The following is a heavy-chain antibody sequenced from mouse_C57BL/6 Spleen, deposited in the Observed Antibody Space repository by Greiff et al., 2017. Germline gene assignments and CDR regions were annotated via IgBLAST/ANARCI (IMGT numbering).Heavy chain of an antibody. Sequence: EVQLQQSGPELVKPGASVKISCKASGYTFTDYYMNWVKQSHGKSLEWIGDINPNNGGTSYNQKFKGKATLTVDKSSSTAYMELRSLTSEDSAVYYCARRDGRGMDYWGQGTSVTVSS. CDR3: ARRDGRGMDY. CDR1: GYTFTDYY. CDR2: INPNNGGT. J-gene: IGHJ4*01. D-gene: IGHD1-1*01. V-gene: IGHV1-26*01.